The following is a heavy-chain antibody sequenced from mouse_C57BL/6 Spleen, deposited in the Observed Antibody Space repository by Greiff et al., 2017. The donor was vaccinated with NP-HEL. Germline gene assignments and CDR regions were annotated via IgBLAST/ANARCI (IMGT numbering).Heavy chain of an antibody. CDR1: GYTFTSYW. CDR2: IYPSDSET. J-gene: IGHJ3*01. D-gene: IGHD1-1*01. CDR3: ASRERGYYYGSSPGWFAY. V-gene: IGHV1-61*01. Sequence: QVQLQQPGAELVRPGSSVKLSCKASGYTFTSYWMDWVKQRPGQGLEWIGNIYPSDSETHYNQKFKDKATLTVDKSSSTAYMQLSSLTSEDSAVYYCASRERGYYYGSSPGWFAYWGQGTLVTVSA.